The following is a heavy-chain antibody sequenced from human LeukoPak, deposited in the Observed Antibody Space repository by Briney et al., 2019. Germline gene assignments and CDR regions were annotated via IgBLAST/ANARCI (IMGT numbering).Heavy chain of an antibody. CDR1: GYTFTGYY. Sequence: GASVKVSCKASGYTFTGYYMHWVRQAPGQGLEWMGWINPNSGGTNYAQKFQGRVTMTRDTSISTAYMELSSLRSEDTAVYYCARDLSTLKTPDYWGQGTLVTVSS. V-gene: IGHV1-2*02. J-gene: IGHJ4*02. CDR2: INPNSGGT. CDR3: ARDLSTLKTPDY.